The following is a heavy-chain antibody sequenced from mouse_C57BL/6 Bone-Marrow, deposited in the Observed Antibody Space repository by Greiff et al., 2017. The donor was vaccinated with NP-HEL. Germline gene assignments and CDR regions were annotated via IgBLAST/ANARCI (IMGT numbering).Heavy chain of an antibody. CDR2: IDPSDSYT. V-gene: IGHV1-50*01. J-gene: IGHJ3*01. CDR1: GYTFTSYW. D-gene: IGHD6-1*01. CDR3: ARLPAY. Sequence: VQLQQPGAELVKPGASVKLSCKASGYTFTSYWMQWVKQRPGQGLEWIGEIDPSDSYTNYNQKFKGKATFTVDTSSSTAYMQLSSLTSEDSAVYYCARLPAYWGQGTLVTVSA.